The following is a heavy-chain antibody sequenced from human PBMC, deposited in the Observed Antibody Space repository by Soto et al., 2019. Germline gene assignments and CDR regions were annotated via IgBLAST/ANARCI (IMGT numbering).Heavy chain of an antibody. J-gene: IGHJ4*02. CDR3: ARRWLLYFDY. V-gene: IGHV1-24*01. CDR2: FAPEDGET. D-gene: IGHD2-15*01. CDR1: GYTLTELS. Sequence: GASVKVSCKVSGYTLTELSIHWVRQAPGKGLEWMGGFAPEDGETIYAQKFQGRVTMTEDTSTHTAYMELSSLRSEDTAVYYCARRWLLYFDYWGQGTLVTVSS.